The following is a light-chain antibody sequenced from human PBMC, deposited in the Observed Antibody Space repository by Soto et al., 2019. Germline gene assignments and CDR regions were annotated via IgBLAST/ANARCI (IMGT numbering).Light chain of an antibody. V-gene: IGLV1-44*01. J-gene: IGLJ2*01. CDR1: SSNIGSNT. Sequence: QPVLTQPPSGSGTPGQRVTISCSGSSSNIGSNTVNWYQQLPGTAPKLLIYSNNQRPSGVPDRFSGSKSGTSASLAISGLQSEDEADYYCAAWDDSLNGVVFGGGTQLTVL. CDR3: AAWDDSLNGVV. CDR2: SNN.